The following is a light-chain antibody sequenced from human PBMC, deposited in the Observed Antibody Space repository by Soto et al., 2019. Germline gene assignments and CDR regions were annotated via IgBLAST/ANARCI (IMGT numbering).Light chain of an antibody. CDR2: RAS. CDR3: QQYNDWFSIT. V-gene: IGKV3-15*01. Sequence: EILLTQSPGALAVSRGGVAALCCRASQSVRDNLAWYQQKPGQAPRLLIYRASIRATGVPARFSVSGSGTEFTLTISSLQSEDFGVYYCQQYNDWFSITFGQGTRLEIK. CDR1: QSVRDN. J-gene: IGKJ5*01.